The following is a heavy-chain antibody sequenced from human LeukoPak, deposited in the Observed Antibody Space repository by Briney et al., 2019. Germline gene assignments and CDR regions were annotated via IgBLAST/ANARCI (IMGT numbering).Heavy chain of an antibody. CDR3: ASSLYGSGSYYNPPDY. J-gene: IGHJ4*02. V-gene: IGHV1-2*02. CDR2: INPNSGGT. Sequence: ASVKVSCKASGYTFTGYYMHWVRQAPGQGLEWMGWINPNSGGTNYAQKFQGRVTMTRDTSISTAYMELSRLRSDDTAVYNCASSLYGSGSYYNPPDYWGQGTLVTVSS. CDR1: GYTFTGYY. D-gene: IGHD3-10*01.